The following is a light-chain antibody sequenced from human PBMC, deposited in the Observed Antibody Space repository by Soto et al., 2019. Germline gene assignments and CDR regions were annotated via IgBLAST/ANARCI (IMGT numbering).Light chain of an antibody. CDR3: QQSSTTPPT. V-gene: IGKV1-39*01. Sequence: DIQMPQSPSSLSAYVRDRVTITCRASESITHYLHWYQQKPGKAPKVLIYLASNLQSGVPSRFTGSGSETNFTLTIRGLQPADSATYYCQQSSTTPPTFGHGAKVDIK. CDR2: LAS. J-gene: IGKJ1*01. CDR1: ESITHY.